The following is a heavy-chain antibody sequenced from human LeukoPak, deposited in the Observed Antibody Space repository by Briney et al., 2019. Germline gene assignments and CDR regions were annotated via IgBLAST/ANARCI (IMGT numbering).Heavy chain of an antibody. CDR3: ARGTGSLDY. Sequence: SQTLSLTCAISGDSVSSKSASWNWIGQSPSRGLEWLGRTYSRSKWFNDYAVSVKSRITINPDTSKNQFSLHLTSVTPDDTAVYYCARGTGSLDYWGQGTLVTVSS. D-gene: IGHD1-26*01. V-gene: IGHV6-1*01. CDR1: GDSVSSKSAS. CDR2: TYSRSKWFN. J-gene: IGHJ4*02.